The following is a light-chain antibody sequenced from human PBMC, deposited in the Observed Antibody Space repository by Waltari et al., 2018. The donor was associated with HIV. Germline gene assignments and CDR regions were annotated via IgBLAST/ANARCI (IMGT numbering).Light chain of an antibody. J-gene: IGLJ1*01. Sequence: SYVLTQPPSVSVAPGQSARITCGGNNIGSNRVHWYQQKAGQAPVLVVYDGSDRPSGFPERFSGSKSGNTATLTISRVEAGDEADYYCHVWDRSSDHHVFGTGTKVTVL. CDR1: NIGSNR. CDR3: HVWDRSSDHHV. CDR2: DGS. V-gene: IGLV3-21*02.